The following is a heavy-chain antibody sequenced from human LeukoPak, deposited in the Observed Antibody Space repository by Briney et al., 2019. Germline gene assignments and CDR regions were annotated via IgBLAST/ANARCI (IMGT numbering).Heavy chain of an antibody. CDR2: ISSTGGST. CDR3: VKDQHCSTISCATRTGFDP. Sequence: GGSLRLSCSASGFTFSNNAMHWVRQAPGKGLEFVSGISSTGGSTNYPDSVRDRFSISRDNSKNTLYLQMTSLRADDTAVYYCVKDQHCSTISCATRTGFDPWGQGTSVTVSS. D-gene: IGHD2-2*01. V-gene: IGHV3-64D*06. CDR1: GFTFSNNA. J-gene: IGHJ5*02.